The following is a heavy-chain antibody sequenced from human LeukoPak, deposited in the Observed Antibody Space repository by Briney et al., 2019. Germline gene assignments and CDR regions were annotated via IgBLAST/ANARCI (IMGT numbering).Heavy chain of an antibody. D-gene: IGHD2-15*01. CDR3: ARTYCIGGSCHFDY. CDR1: GGSISSYY. Sequence: PSETLSLTCTVSGGSISSYYWSWIRQPPGKGLEWIGYISYSGSTDSNPSLKSRVTISVDTSKNQISLKLSSVTAADTAVYYCARTYCIGGSCHFDYWGQGTLVTVSS. J-gene: IGHJ4*02. V-gene: IGHV4-59*08. CDR2: ISYSGST.